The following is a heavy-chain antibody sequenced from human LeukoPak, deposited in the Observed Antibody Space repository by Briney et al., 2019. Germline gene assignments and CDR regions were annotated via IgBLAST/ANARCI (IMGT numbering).Heavy chain of an antibody. CDR2: ISSSSSYI. J-gene: IGHJ4*02. D-gene: IGHD1-7*01. Sequence: PGGSLRLSCAASGFTFSSYSMNWVRQAPGKGLEWVSSISSSSSYIYYADSVKGRFTISRDNAKNPLYLQMNSLRAEDTAVYYCARDGVETGTTDYWGQGTLVTVSS. CDR1: GFTFSSYS. V-gene: IGHV3-21*01. CDR3: ARDGVETGTTDY.